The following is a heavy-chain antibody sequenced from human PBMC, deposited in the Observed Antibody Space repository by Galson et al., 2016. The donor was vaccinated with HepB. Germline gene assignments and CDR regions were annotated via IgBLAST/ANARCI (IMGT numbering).Heavy chain of an antibody. V-gene: IGHV3-11*06. J-gene: IGHJ4*02. CDR3: ARRGVYCSSTSCYGLEFDY. Sequence: SLRLSCAASGFTFSDYSMNWICQAPGKGLQWVSFISSRGTYTKYADSVKGRFTISRDNARNYLFLQMNSLRAEDTAVYYWARRGVYCSSTSCYGLEFDYWGQGTLVTVSS. D-gene: IGHD2-2*01. CDR2: ISSRGTYT. CDR1: GFTFSDYS.